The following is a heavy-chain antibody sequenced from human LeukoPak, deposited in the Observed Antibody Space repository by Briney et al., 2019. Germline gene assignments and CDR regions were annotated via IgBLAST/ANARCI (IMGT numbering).Heavy chain of an antibody. CDR1: GGTFSSYA. J-gene: IGHJ6*03. CDR2: IIPIFGTA. V-gene: IGHV1-69*13. D-gene: IGHD5-12*01. CDR3: ARGGGYDYYYYYMDV. Sequence: SVKVSCKASGGTFSSYAISWVRQAPGQGLEWMGGIIPIFGTANYAQKFQGRVTITADESMSTAYMELSSLRSEDTAVYYCARGGGYDYYYYYMDVWGKGTTVTVSS.